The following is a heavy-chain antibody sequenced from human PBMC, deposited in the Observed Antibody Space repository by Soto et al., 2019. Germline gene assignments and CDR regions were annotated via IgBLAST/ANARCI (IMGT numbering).Heavy chain of an antibody. CDR1: GFIFSNYG. Sequence: GGSLRLSCVPSGFIFSNYGMHWVRQAPGKALEWVAVISYDGNKKDYADSVKGRFTISRDNSKNTLYLQMSSLRTEDTAVYYCAKDNCSGGDCFSRFDYWGQGTLVTVSS. CDR3: AKDNCSGGDCFSRFDY. J-gene: IGHJ4*02. V-gene: IGHV3-30*18. CDR2: ISYDGNKK. D-gene: IGHD2-15*01.